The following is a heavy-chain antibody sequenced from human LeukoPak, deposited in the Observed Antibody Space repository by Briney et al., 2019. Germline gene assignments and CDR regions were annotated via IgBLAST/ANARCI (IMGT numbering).Heavy chain of an antibody. D-gene: IGHD6-13*01. CDR2: IYYSGST. CDR3: ARGTAAGTTGIDY. J-gene: IGHJ4*02. CDR1: GGSISSYY. V-gene: IGHV4-59*01. Sequence: PSETLSLTCTVSGGSISSYYWSWIRRPPGKGLEWIGYIYYSGSTNYNPPLKSRITISVDTSKNQFSLKLSSVTAADTAVYYCARGTAAGTTGIDYWGQGTLVTVSS.